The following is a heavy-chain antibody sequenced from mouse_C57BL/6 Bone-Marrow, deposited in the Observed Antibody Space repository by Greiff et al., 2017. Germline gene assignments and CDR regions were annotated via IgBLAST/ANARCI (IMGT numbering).Heavy chain of an antibody. Sequence: EVQLKESGPELVKPGASVKISCKASGYSFTGYYMNWVKQSPEKSLEWIGEINPSTGGTTYNQKFKAKATLTVDKSSSTAYMQLKSLTSEDSAVYYCARRSDGYYGYWGQGTTLTVSS. V-gene: IGHV1-42*01. CDR2: INPSTGGT. CDR1: GYSFTGYY. D-gene: IGHD2-3*01. J-gene: IGHJ2*01. CDR3: ARRSDGYYGY.